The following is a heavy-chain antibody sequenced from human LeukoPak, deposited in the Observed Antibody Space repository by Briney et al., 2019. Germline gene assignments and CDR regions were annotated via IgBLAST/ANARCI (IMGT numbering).Heavy chain of an antibody. CDR1: GGSISSSSYY. Sequence: PSETLSLTCTVSGGSISSSSYYWGWIRQPPGKGLEWIGSIYYSGSTYYNPSLKSRVTISVDTSKNQFSLKLSSVTAADTAVYYCAREGWGCYFDYWGQGTLVTVSS. CDR3: AREGWGCYFDY. D-gene: IGHD3-16*01. V-gene: IGHV4-39*07. CDR2: IYYSGST. J-gene: IGHJ4*02.